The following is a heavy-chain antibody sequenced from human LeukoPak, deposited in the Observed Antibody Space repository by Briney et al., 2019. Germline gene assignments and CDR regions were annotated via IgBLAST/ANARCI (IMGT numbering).Heavy chain of an antibody. CDR1: GYTLTELS. CDR3: ATPSRRSVASHYYYYGMDV. Sequence: GASVKVSCKVSGYTLTELSMHWVRQAPGKGLEWMGGFDPEDGETIYAQKFQGRVTMTEDTSTDTAYMEPSSLRSEDTAVYYCATPSRRSVASHYYYYGMDVWGQGTTVTVSS. D-gene: IGHD5-12*01. CDR2: FDPEDGET. V-gene: IGHV1-24*01. J-gene: IGHJ6*02.